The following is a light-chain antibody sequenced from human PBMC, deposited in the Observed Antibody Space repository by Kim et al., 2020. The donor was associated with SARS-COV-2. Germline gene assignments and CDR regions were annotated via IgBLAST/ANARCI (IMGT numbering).Light chain of an antibody. J-gene: IGKJ2*01. CDR2: GTS. CDR1: QSVASNH. V-gene: IGKV3-20*01. CDR3: QQYGSSPYN. Sequence: LSPGERATLSCRASQSVASNHLAWFQQKPGQAPRLLVYGTSSRATGIPDRFSGSGSGTDFTLTISRLQPEDFAVYYCQQYGSSPYNFGQGTKLEI.